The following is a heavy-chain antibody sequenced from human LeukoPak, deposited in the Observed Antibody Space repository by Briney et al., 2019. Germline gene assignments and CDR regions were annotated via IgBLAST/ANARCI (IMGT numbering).Heavy chain of an antibody. CDR1: GFTIDDYA. J-gene: IGHJ4*02. D-gene: IGHD6-13*01. CDR3: AKPLLSRQQLPIDY. CDR2: ISWNSGSI. Sequence: GGSLRLSCAASGFTIDDYAMHWVRQAPGKGLEWVSGISWNSGSIGYADSVKGRFTISRDNAKNSLYLQMNSLRAEDTALYYCAKPLLSRQQLPIDYWGQGTLVTVSS. V-gene: IGHV3-9*01.